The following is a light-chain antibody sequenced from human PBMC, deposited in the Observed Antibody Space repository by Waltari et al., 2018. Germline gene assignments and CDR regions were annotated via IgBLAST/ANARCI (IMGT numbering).Light chain of an antibody. Sequence: QSVLTQPPSVSGAPGQRVTISCTGSSSNTGAGYEVHWYRQFPGTAPNPLIYSNFNRPSGVPDRFSGSKSGTSASLAITGLQAEDEADYYCQSYDSGLTIVVFGGGSRLTVL. J-gene: IGLJ2*01. CDR1: SSNTGAGYE. CDR3: QSYDSGLTIVV. CDR2: SNF. V-gene: IGLV1-40*01.